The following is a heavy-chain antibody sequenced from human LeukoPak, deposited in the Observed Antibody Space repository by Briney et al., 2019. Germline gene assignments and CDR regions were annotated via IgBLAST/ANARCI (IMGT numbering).Heavy chain of an antibody. CDR1: GFTFSNYR. CDR3: ASHCSGGSCYYNWFDP. D-gene: IGHD2-15*01. CDR2: INSDGSST. Sequence: GGSLRLSCAASGFTFSNYRMNWVRQAPGKGLVWVSRINSDGSSTSYADSVKGRFTISRDNAKNTLYLQMNSLRAEDTAVYYCASHCSGGSCYYNWFDPWGQGTLVTVSS. V-gene: IGHV3-74*01. J-gene: IGHJ5*02.